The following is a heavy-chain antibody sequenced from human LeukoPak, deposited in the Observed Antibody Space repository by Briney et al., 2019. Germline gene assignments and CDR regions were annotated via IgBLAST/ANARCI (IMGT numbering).Heavy chain of an antibody. D-gene: IGHD1-1*01. CDR1: GVSISSYY. CDR3: ARHMGLGYTYFYPYFDY. Sequence: PSETLSLTCTVSGVSISSYYWSWIRQPPGKGLEWIGYIYYSENTNYNSSLKSRVTISEDTSKNQFSLKLSSVTAADTAVYYCARHMGLGYTYFYPYFDYWGQGTLVTVSS. CDR2: IYYSENT. V-gene: IGHV4-59*08. J-gene: IGHJ4*01.